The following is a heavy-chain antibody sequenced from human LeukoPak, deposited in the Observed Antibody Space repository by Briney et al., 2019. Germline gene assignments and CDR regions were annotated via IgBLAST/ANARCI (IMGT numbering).Heavy chain of an antibody. J-gene: IGHJ4*02. D-gene: IGHD1-26*01. Sequence: SETLSLTCAVYGGSFSGYYWSWIRQPPGKGLEWIGEINHSGSTNYNPSLKSRVTISVDTSKNQFSLKLSSVTAADTAVYYCATTYSGNIDYWGQGTLATVSS. CDR1: GGSFSGYY. CDR2: INHSGST. V-gene: IGHV4-34*01. CDR3: ATTYSGNIDY.